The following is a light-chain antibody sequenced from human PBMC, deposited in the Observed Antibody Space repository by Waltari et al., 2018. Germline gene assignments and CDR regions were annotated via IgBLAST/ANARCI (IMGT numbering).Light chain of an antibody. J-gene: IGKJ2*01. Sequence: EILKTQSPANLSVSPGERATLSCRASQYVNSNLAWYQQKPGQAPRLLIYGASTRATGIPGRFSGSGSGTEFTLTISSLQSEDFAVYYCQQYNNWPPMYTFGQGTKVEIK. CDR2: GAS. CDR1: QYVNSN. CDR3: QQYNNWPPMYT. V-gene: IGKV3-15*01.